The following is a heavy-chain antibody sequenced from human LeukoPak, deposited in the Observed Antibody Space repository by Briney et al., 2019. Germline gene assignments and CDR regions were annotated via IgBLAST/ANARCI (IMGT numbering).Heavy chain of an antibody. CDR1: GFTFSSYS. V-gene: IGHV3-21*04. CDR3: ARVITIFGVVRYFDY. Sequence: GGSLRLSCVASGFTFSSYSMIWVRQAPGKGLEWVSFISGSSSFIYNADSVKGRFTVSRDNAKNSLYLQMNSLRAEDTALYYCARVITIFGVVRYFDYWGQGTLVTVSS. D-gene: IGHD3-3*01. CDR2: ISGSSSFI. J-gene: IGHJ4*02.